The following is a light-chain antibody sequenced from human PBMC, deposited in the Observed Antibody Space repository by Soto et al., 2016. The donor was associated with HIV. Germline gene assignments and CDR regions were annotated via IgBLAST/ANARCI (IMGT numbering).Light chain of an antibody. CDR1: NVGSKS. J-gene: IGLJ2*01. Sequence: SYELTQPPSVSVAPGKTARITCGGTNVGSKSVHWYQQKPGQAPVLVVYDDSDRPSGIPERFSGSNSGNTATLTISRVDIGDEADYYCQVRDSGSDPVVFGGGTKLTVL. CDR2: DDS. V-gene: IGLV3-21*03. CDR3: QVRDSGSDPVV.